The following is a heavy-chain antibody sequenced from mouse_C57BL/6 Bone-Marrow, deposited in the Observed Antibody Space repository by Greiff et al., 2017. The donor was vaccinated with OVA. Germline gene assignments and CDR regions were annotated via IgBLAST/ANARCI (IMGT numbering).Heavy chain of an antibody. V-gene: IGHV1-50*01. Sequence: QVQLQQPGAELVKPGASVKLSCKASGYTFTSYWMQWVKQRPGQGLEWIGEIDPSDSYTNSNQKFKGKATLTVDTSSSTAYMQLSSLTSEDSAVYYCANLVGNYKAYWGQGTLVTVSA. CDR3: ANLVGNYKAY. J-gene: IGHJ3*01. CDR2: IDPSDSYT. D-gene: IGHD2-1*01. CDR1: GYTFTSYW.